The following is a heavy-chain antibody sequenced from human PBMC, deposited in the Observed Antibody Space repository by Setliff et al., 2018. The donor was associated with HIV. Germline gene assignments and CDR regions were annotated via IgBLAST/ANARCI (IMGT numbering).Heavy chain of an antibody. V-gene: IGHV1-2*02. Sequence: ASVKVSCKASGYTFTAYYMHWVRQAPGQGLEWMGWINPNSGGTNYAQKFQGRVTMTRDTSISTAYMELSRLRSDDTAVYYCARDTDYYHSGGYYFGAWGQGTLVTVSS. CDR1: GYTFTAYY. J-gene: IGHJ4*02. D-gene: IGHD3-22*01. CDR3: ARDTDYYHSGGYYFGA. CDR2: INPNSGGT.